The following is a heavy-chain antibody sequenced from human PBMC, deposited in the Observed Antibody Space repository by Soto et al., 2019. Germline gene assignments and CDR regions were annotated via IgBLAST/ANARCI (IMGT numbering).Heavy chain of an antibody. CDR1: GASISGYC. CDR3: ARMITATGTEYFDL. Sequence: QVQLQESGPGLVKPSETLSLTCTVSGASISGYCWNWIRQPPGEGLEWIGYIYYSGNTNYNSFLNGRVTMSVDTSKNQFSLNPTSVTPADTAGYYCARMITATGTEYFDLWGRGALVTVSS. D-gene: IGHD6-13*01. J-gene: IGHJ2*01. CDR2: IYYSGNT. V-gene: IGHV4-59*13.